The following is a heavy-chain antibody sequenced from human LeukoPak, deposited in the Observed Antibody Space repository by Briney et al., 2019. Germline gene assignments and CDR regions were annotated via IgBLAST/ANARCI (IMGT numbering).Heavy chain of an antibody. V-gene: IGHV3-23*01. CDR2: ISGSGGST. CDR1: GFTFSSYA. Sequence: GGSLRLSCAASGFTFSSYAMSWVRQAPGKGLEWVSAISGSGGSTYYADSVKGRFTISRDNSKNTLYLQMSSLRAEDTAVYYCAKAPPTYYDILTGYWDRYYFDYWGQGTLVTVSS. CDR3: AKAPPTYYDILTGYWDRYYFDY. D-gene: IGHD3-9*01. J-gene: IGHJ4*02.